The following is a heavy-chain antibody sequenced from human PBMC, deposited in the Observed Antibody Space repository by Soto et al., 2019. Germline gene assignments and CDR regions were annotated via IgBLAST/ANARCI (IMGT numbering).Heavy chain of an antibody. CDR3: AKSPGGYYYGMDV. Sequence: GGSLRLSCAASGFTFSTYWMHWIRQVPGKGLEWVSGISWNSNNIGYADSVKGRFTISRDNAKNSLFLQLNSLRAEDTALYYCAKSPGGYYYGMDVWGQGTTVTVSS. CDR2: ISWNSNNI. D-gene: IGHD1-1*01. J-gene: IGHJ6*02. V-gene: IGHV3-9*01. CDR1: GFTFSTYW.